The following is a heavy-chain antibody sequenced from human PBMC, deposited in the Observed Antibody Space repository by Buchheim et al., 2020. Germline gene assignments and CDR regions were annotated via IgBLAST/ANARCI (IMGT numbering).Heavy chain of an antibody. Sequence: EVQLVESGGGLVQPGGSLRLSCAASGFTFSSYSMNWVRQAPGKGLEWVSYISSSSSTIYYADSVKGRFTISRDNAKNSLYLQMNSLRAEDTAVYYCARGSDDSWSGYLMTYYYYGMDVWGQGTT. V-gene: IGHV3-48*04. CDR2: ISSSSSTI. CDR1: GFTFSSYS. D-gene: IGHD3-3*01. J-gene: IGHJ6*02. CDR3: ARGSDDSWSGYLMTYYYYGMDV.